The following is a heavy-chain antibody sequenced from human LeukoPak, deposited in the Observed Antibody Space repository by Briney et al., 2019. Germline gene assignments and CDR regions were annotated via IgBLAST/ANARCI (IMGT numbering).Heavy chain of an antibody. V-gene: IGHV3-30-3*02. Sequence: GGSLRLSCAASGFTFTSRAMHWVRQAPGKGLEWVAITSYDGSNTYYAESVKGRFTISRDNSKNTLYVQMNRLRAEDTAVYYCAKMGSPITMVRGVPFDYWGQGTLVTVSS. CDR3: AKMGSPITMVRGVPFDY. CDR2: TSYDGSNT. J-gene: IGHJ4*02. CDR1: GFTFTSRA. D-gene: IGHD3-10*01.